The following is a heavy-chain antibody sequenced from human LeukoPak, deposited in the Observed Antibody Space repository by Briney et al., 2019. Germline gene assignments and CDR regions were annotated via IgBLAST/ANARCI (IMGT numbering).Heavy chain of an antibody. V-gene: IGHV1-3*01. CDR1: GYTFTSYA. CDR2: INASNGNT. CDR3: ALRSGSYYYDAFDI. D-gene: IGHD1-26*01. J-gene: IGHJ3*02. Sequence: GASVKVSCKASGYTFTSYAMHWVRQAPGQRLEWMGWINASNGNTKYSQKFQGRVTITRDTSASTAYMELSSLRSDDTAVYYCALRSGSYYYDAFDIWGQGTMVTVSS.